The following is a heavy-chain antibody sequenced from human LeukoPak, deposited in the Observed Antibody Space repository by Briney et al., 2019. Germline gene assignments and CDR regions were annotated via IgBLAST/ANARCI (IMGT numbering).Heavy chain of an antibody. V-gene: IGHV3-48*02. D-gene: IGHD1-26*01. J-gene: IGHJ6*02. Sequence: GMSLRLSCAASGFTFSSYGMHWVRQAPGKGLEWVSYISTSSSTIFYADSVKGRFTISRDNAKNSLYLQMNSLRDEDTAVYFCARVVGLRPLGYDMDVWGQGTTVTVSS. CDR3: ARVVGLRPLGYDMDV. CDR2: ISTSSSTI. CDR1: GFTFSSYG.